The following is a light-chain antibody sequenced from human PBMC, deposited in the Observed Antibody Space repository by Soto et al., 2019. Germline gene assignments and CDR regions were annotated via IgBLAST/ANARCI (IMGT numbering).Light chain of an antibody. Sequence: EVVLTQSPVTLSLSPGEGATLSCRASQIVTGDYLAWYQQKPGRAPRLLIYGASTRATGIPARFSGSGSGTEFTLTISSLQSEDFAVYYCQQYNNWWTFGQGTKVDIK. V-gene: IGKV3-15*01. CDR1: QIVTGD. CDR3: QQYNNWWT. J-gene: IGKJ1*01. CDR2: GAS.